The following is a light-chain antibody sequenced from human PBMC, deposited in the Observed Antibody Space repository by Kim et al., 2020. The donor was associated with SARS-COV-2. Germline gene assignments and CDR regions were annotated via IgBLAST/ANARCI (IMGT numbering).Light chain of an antibody. V-gene: IGKV3-20*01. CDR1: QSVSSSY. Sequence: EIVLTQSPGTLSLSPGERATLSCRASQSVSSSYLACYEQKPGQAPRLLIYGASSRSTGIPDRFSGSGSGTDFTLTISRLEPEDFEVYYCKQYGRSPVTFGQGTKLEI. CDR3: KQYGRSPVT. J-gene: IGKJ2*01. CDR2: GAS.